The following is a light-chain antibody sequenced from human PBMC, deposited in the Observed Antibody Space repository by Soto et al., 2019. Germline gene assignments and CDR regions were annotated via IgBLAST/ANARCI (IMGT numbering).Light chain of an antibody. J-gene: IGKJ1*01. CDR1: HSLSSSY. CDR2: GVS. V-gene: IGKV3-20*01. Sequence: EIVLTQSPGTLSLSPGERATLSCRASHSLSSSYLAWYQQKPGLAPRLLIFGVSNRATGIPDRFSGSGSGTDFILTIRRLEPEDFALYYCGQFVSSPPRTFGQGTKVDIK. CDR3: GQFVSSPPRT.